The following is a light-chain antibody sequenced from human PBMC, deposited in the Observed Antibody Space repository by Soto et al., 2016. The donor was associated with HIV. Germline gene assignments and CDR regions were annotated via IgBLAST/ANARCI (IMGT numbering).Light chain of an antibody. J-gene: IGKJ4*01. Sequence: DIQMTQSPSSLSASVGDRVTITCRASQDIFNYVAWYQQQPGKVPRLLLFAASSLVSGAPSRFSGRGSGTEFTLTISNLQPEDTGTYYCQKYNNAVAFGGGTRVELK. CDR1: QDIFNY. V-gene: IGKV1-27*01. CDR3: QKYNNAVA. CDR2: AAS.